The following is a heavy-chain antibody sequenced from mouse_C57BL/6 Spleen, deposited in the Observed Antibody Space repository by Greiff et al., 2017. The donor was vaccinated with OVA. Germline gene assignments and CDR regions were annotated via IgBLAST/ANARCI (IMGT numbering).Heavy chain of an antibody. D-gene: IGHD4-1*01. Sequence: QVQLQQPGTELVKPGASVKLSCKASGYTFTSYWMHWVKQRPGQGLEWIGNINPSNGGTNYNEKFKSKATLTVDKSSSTAYMQLSSLTSADSAGYYGASANWERDFDYWGQGTTLTGSS. J-gene: IGHJ2*01. CDR2: INPSNGGT. CDR1: GYTFTSYW. V-gene: IGHV1-53*01. CDR3: ASANWERDFDY.